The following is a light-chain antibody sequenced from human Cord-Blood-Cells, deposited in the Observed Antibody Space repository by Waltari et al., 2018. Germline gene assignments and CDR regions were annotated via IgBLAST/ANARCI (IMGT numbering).Light chain of an antibody. CDR2: DAS. CDR3: QQRSNWPLT. CDR1: QRVSSY. J-gene: IGKJ4*01. V-gene: IGKV3-11*01. Sequence: EIVLTQSPATLSLSPGERAPLSCRASQRVSSYLARYQQKPGQAPRLLIYDASNRATGIPARFSGSGSGTDFTLTISSLEPEDFAVYYCQQRSNWPLTFGGGTKVEIK.